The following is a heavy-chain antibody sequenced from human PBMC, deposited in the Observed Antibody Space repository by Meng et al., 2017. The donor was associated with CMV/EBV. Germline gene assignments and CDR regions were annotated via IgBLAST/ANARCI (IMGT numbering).Heavy chain of an antibody. V-gene: IGHV3-30*04. J-gene: IGHJ6*02. CDR3: ARALRFLEFSTLGYYYGMDV. D-gene: IGHD3-3*01. CDR1: GFTFSSYA. CDR2: ISYDGSNK. Sequence: GGSLRLSCAASGFTFSSYAMHWVRQAPGKGLEWVAVISYDGSNKYYADSVKGRFTIPRDNSKNTLYLQMNSLRAEDTAVYSCARALRFLEFSTLGYYYGMDVWGQGTTVTVSS.